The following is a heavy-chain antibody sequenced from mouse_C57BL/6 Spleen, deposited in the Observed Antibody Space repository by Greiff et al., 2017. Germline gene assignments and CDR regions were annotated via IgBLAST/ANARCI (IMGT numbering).Heavy chain of an antibody. J-gene: IGHJ2*01. V-gene: IGHV14-3*01. CDR2: IDPANGNT. CDR3: ASTTALDY. CDR1: GFNIKNTY. D-gene: IGHD1-2*01. Sequence: EVKLVESVAELVRPGASVKLSCTASGFNIKNTYMHWVKQRPEQGLEWIGRIDPANGNTKYAPKFQGKATITADTSSNTAYLQLSSLTSEDAAVYCSASTTALDYWGKGTTFTVSS.